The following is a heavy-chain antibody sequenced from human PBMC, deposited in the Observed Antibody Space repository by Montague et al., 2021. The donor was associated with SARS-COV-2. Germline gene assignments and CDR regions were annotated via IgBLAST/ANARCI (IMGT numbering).Heavy chain of an antibody. CDR1: GASMSGYH. CDR3: ARGSEYYYHPFDY. V-gene: IGHV4-4*07. Sequence: SETLSLTCTVSGASMSGYHWSWIRQPAGKAQEWIGRIYSNGDTTYNPSLKSRLTMSVDTSERQFSLKMTSVSAADTAIYYCARGSEYYYHPFDYWGHGNLVTVSS. CDR2: IYSNGDT. D-gene: IGHD2/OR15-2a*01. J-gene: IGHJ4*01.